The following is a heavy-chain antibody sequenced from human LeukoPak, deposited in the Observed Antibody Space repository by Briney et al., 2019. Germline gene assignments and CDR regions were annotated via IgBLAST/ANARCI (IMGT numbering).Heavy chain of an antibody. Sequence: ASVKVSCKASGYTFTSYGISWVRQAPGQGLEWMGRISAYNGNTNYAQKLQGRVTMTTDTSTSTAYMELRSLRSDDTAVYYCAREYSSGWYSDAFDIWGQGTMVTVSS. D-gene: IGHD6-19*01. J-gene: IGHJ3*02. CDR2: ISAYNGNT. V-gene: IGHV1-18*01. CDR1: GYTFTSYG. CDR3: AREYSSGWYSDAFDI.